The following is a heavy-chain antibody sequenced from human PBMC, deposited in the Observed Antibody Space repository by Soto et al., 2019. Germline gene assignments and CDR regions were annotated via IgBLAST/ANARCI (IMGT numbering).Heavy chain of an antibody. D-gene: IGHD2-15*01. CDR1: GFTFSSYA. CDR3: ARAYSDAFDI. V-gene: IGHV3-23*01. J-gene: IGHJ3*02. CDR2: ISGSGGTT. Sequence: EVQLLESGGGLVQPGGSLRLSCAASGFTFSSYAMSWVRQAPGKGLEWVSSISGSGGTTFHADSVKGRFTISRDNSKNSLYLQMSSLRAEDTAVYYCARAYSDAFDIWGQGTMVTVSS.